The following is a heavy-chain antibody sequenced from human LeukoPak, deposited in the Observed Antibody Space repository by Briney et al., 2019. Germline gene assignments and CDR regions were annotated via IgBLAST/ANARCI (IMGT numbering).Heavy chain of an antibody. Sequence: GGSLTLSCAASGFTFSLYWMHWVRQAPGKGLEWVANINYDARERNYADPVKGRLTISRDHTENLLFLQMNSLRVEDTVIYCGVRGAGPGTPFDWGQGILVTVSS. CDR3: VRGAGPGTPFD. V-gene: IGHV3-74*01. D-gene: IGHD1-1*01. CDR2: INYDARER. J-gene: IGHJ1*01. CDR1: GFTFSLYW.